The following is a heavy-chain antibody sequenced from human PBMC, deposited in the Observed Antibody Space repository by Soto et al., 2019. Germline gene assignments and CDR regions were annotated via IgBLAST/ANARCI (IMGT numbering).Heavy chain of an antibody. CDR3: ARHPPLVGATSSYYYYGMDV. CDR2: IFPGDSDT. V-gene: IGHV5-51*01. Sequence: PGESLKISCKASGYNFISYWIGWARQMPGRDLEWVAMIFPGDSDTTYSPSFQGRVSVSVDKSSTSAYLHWSGLTASDTAMYYCARHPPLVGATSSYYYYGMDVWGQGTTVTVSS. D-gene: IGHD1-26*01. J-gene: IGHJ6*02. CDR1: GYNFISYW.